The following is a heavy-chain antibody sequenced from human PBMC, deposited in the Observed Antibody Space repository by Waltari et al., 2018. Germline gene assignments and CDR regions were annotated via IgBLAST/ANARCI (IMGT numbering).Heavy chain of an antibody. J-gene: IGHJ6*02. Sequence: QVQLQESGPGLVKPSETLSLTCTVSGGSISSHYWSWIRQPPGKGLEWIGYIYYSGSTNYNPSLKSRVTISVDPTKNPFSLTLSSVTAADPAVYYCARYQQLEAGYYYYGMDVWGQGTTVTVSS. CDR3: ARYQQLEAGYYYYGMDV. CDR1: GGSISSHY. CDR2: IYYSGST. V-gene: IGHV4-59*11. D-gene: IGHD6-13*01.